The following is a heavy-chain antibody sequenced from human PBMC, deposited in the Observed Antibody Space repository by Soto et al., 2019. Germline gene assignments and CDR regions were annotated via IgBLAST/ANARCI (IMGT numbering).Heavy chain of an antibody. CDR2: IYYSGST. CDR3: ARDDSGYDSAAFDI. CDR1: GGSISSYY. V-gene: IGHV4-59*12. D-gene: IGHD5-12*01. Sequence: SETLSLTCTVSGGSISSYYWSWIRQPPGKGLEWIGYIYYSGSTNYNPSLKSRVTISVDTSKNQFSLKLSSVTAADTAVYYCARDDSGYDSAAFDIWGQGTMVTVSS. J-gene: IGHJ3*02.